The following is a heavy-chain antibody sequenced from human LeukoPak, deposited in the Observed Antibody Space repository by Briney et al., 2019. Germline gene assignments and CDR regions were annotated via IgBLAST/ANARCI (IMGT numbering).Heavy chain of an antibody. D-gene: IGHD3-16*01. V-gene: IGHV1-2*06. CDR2: INPSSGGT. Sequence: ASVKVSCKASGYTFTGYYMHWVRQAPGQGLEWMGRINPSSGGTNYAQKFQGRVTMTRDTSISTAYMELSRLRSDDTAVYYCARALYDYVWGNDAFDIWGQGTMVTVSS. CDR1: GYTFTGYY. J-gene: IGHJ3*02. CDR3: ARALYDYVWGNDAFDI.